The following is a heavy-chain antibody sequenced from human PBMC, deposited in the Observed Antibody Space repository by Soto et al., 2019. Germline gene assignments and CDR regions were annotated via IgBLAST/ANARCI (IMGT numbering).Heavy chain of an antibody. D-gene: IGHD3-9*01. CDR2: IYYSGST. Sequence: PSETLSLTCTVSGGSISSYYWSWIRQPPGKGLEWIGYIYYSGSTNYNPSLKSRVTISVDTSKNQFSLKLSSVTAADTAVYYCARENDILTMDVWGQGTTVTVSS. V-gene: IGHV4-59*01. CDR1: GGSISSYY. CDR3: ARENDILTMDV. J-gene: IGHJ6*02.